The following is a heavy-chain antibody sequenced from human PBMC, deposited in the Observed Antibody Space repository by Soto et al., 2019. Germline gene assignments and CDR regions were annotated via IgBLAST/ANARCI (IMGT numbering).Heavy chain of an antibody. CDR3: AREGQLPYSSDHFDM. D-gene: IGHD1-1*01. CDR1: GPTISGYD. Sequence: GSMTPSCAPSGPTISGYDMHWVRQPEEKGMEWVSAIDNNGGTYYPDSVKGRFTISRENAKNSLYLQMNSLGVEDTAVYYCAREGQLPYSSDHFDMWGQGTMVTVSS. CDR2: IDNNGGT. J-gene: IGHJ3*02. V-gene: IGHV3-13*01.